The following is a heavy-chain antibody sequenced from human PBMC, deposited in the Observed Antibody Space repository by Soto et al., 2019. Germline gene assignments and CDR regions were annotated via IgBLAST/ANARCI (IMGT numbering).Heavy chain of an antibody. CDR3: ARGPLEDSSGYYYAIDY. D-gene: IGHD3-22*01. CDR2: INSDGSST. Sequence: GGSLRLSCAASGFTFSSYWMHWVRQAPGKGLVWVSRINSDGSSTSYADSVKGRFTISRDNAKNTLYLQMNSLRAEDTAVYYCARGPLEDSSGYYYAIDYWGQGTLVTVSS. CDR1: GFTFSSYW. J-gene: IGHJ4*02. V-gene: IGHV3-74*01.